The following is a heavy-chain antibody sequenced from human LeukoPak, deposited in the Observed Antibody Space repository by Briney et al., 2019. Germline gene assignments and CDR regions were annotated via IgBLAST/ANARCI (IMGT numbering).Heavy chain of an antibody. J-gene: IGHJ4*02. Sequence: SQTLSLTCTVSGGSISSGEYYWSWVRQPPGKGLEWIGYIYYSGSTYYNPSLKSRVTISVDTSKNQFSLKLSSVTAADTAVYYCARDSRRDGYKGFDYWGQGTLVTVSS. D-gene: IGHD5-24*01. CDR3: ARDSRRDGYKGFDY. CDR2: IYYSGST. CDR1: GGSISSGEYY. V-gene: IGHV4-30-4*01.